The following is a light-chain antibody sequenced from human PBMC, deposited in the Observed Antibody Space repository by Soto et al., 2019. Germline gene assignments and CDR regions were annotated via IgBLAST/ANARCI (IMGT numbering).Light chain of an antibody. J-gene: IGKJ1*01. CDR3: HQNAGPPWT. Sequence: IVLTQSPDSLAVSLGERATIKCKTSYSVLYSTNNKSYLAWFHQKRGQPPKLLIYWATYRESGVPDRFSGSGSETDFTLTITSLQAEDVAVYYCHQNAGPPWTFGQGTKVEIK. CDR2: WAT. CDR1: YSVLYSTNNKSY. V-gene: IGKV4-1*01.